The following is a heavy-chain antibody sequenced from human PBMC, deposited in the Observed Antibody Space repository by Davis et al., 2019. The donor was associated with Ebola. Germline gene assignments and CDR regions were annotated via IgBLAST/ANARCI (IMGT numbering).Heavy chain of an antibody. Sequence: ASVKVSCKASGYTFTGYYMHWVRQAPGQGLEWMGWINPKSGGTNYAQKFQGLVTMTRDTSISTAYMELSRLTSDDTAVYYCARDISSRVYYYMDVWGKGTTVTVSS. CDR2: INPKSGGT. CDR1: GYTFTGYY. V-gene: IGHV1-2*04. J-gene: IGHJ6*03. CDR3: ARDISSRVYYYMDV. D-gene: IGHD6-6*01.